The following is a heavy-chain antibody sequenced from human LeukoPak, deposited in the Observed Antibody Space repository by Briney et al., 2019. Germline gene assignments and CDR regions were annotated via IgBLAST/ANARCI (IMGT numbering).Heavy chain of an antibody. CDR2: INPNSGNT. CDR1: GYTFTGYY. J-gene: IGHJ3*02. V-gene: IGHV1-8*02. CDR3: ARSPMRRDILTGPAFDI. Sequence: ASVKVSCKASGYTFTGYYMHWVRQAPGQGLEWMGWINPNSGNTGYAQKFQGRVTMTRNTSISTAYMELSSLRSEDTAVYYCARSPMRRDILTGPAFDIWGQGTMVTVSS. D-gene: IGHD3-9*01.